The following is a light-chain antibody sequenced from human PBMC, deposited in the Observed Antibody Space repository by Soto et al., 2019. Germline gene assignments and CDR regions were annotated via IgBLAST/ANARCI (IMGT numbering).Light chain of an antibody. J-gene: IGLJ1*01. V-gene: IGLV2-14*01. CDR3: SSYRSSSTDV. Sequence: QSALTQPASVSGSPGQSITISCTGTSSDVGSYNYVSWHQQHPGQAPTLMIYEVTHRASGIPDRFSASKSGNTASLTISGLQAGDEADYYCSSYRSSSTDVFGTGTKLTVL. CDR2: EVT. CDR1: SSDVGSYNY.